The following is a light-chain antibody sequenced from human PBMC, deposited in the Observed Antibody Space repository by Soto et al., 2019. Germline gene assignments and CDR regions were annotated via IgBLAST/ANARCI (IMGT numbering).Light chain of an antibody. Sequence: EIVLTQSPGTLSLSPGERATLSCRASQSVSNSYLAWYQQKPGQAPRLLIYGASSRATGIPDRFSGSGSGTDFALTICRLEPEDFAVYHCQQYGGSPWTFGQGTKVEIK. CDR3: QQYGGSPWT. V-gene: IGKV3-20*01. J-gene: IGKJ1*01. CDR2: GAS. CDR1: QSVSNSY.